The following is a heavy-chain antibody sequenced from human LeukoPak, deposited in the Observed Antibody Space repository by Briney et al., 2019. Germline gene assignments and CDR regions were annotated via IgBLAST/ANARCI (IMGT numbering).Heavy chain of an antibody. Sequence: GGSLRLSCVTSGFSFNRYSMNWVRQAPGKGLEWVSFISSSGTFIYYEDSVKGRFIIIRDNAKKSLFLQLNSLRPEDTGVYYCARDQGSYTDYEVDYWGQGTLVTVSS. CDR2: ISSSGTFI. CDR3: ARDQGSYTDYEVDY. CDR1: GFSFNRYS. D-gene: IGHD5-12*01. J-gene: IGHJ4*02. V-gene: IGHV3-21*01.